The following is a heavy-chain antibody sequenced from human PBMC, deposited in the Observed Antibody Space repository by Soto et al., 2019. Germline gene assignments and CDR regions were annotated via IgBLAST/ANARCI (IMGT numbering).Heavy chain of an antibody. J-gene: IGHJ4*02. CDR3: LRNSGGYDSYYFDY. D-gene: IGHD1-26*01. CDR2: INPNSGGT. V-gene: IGHV1-2*02. Sequence: ASVKVSFKASGYTFTGYYMHWVRQAPGQGLEWMGWINPNSGGTNYAQKFQGRVTMTRDTSISTAYMELSRLRSDDTAVYYCLRNSGGYDSYYFDYWGQGTLVTVSS. CDR1: GYTFTGYY.